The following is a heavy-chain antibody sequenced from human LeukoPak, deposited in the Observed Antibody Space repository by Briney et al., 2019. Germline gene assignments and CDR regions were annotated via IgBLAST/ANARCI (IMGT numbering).Heavy chain of an antibody. CDR3: ARERQDTVIHSGAFDI. CDR2: ISSDGSHT. CDR1: GFTFSNYF. J-gene: IGHJ3*02. V-gene: IGHV3-30*04. Sequence: GGSLRLSCAASGFTFSNYFMHWVRQAPGKGLEWVADISSDGSHTFYVESVKGRFTISRDNSKNTLYLQMNSLRAEDTAVYFCARERQDTVIHSGAFDIWGQGTMVTVSS. D-gene: IGHD2-21*02.